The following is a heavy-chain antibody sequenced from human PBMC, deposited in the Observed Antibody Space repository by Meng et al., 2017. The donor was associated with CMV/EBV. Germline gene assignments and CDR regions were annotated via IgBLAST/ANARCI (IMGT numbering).Heavy chain of an antibody. J-gene: IGHJ3*02. Sequence: GRSLTLSSAASEFTFSSYAMSWVRQAPGKGLEWVSSITPNSSYILYADSMKGRVTISRDNAKDSLYLQMNSLRAEDTAVYYCARIGLYPGRMYQLNAFDIWGQGTMVTVSS. V-gene: IGHV3-21*06. CDR3: ARIGLYPGRMYQLNAFDI. D-gene: IGHD2-2*01. CDR1: EFTFSSYA. CDR2: ITPNSSYI.